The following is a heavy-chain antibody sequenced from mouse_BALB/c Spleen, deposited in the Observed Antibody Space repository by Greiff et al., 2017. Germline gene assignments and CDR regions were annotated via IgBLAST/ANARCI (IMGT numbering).Heavy chain of an antibody. CDR1: GYTFTSYW. D-gene: IGHD2-10*01. CDR3: ASYYLYAMDY. Sequence: QVQLQQSGAELAKPGASVKMSCKASGYTFTSYWMPWVKQRPGQGLEWIGYINPSTGYTEYNQKFKDKATLTADKSSSTAYMQLSSLTSEDSAVYYCASYYLYAMDYWGQGTSVTVSS. CDR2: INPSTGYT. J-gene: IGHJ4*01. V-gene: IGHV1-7*01.